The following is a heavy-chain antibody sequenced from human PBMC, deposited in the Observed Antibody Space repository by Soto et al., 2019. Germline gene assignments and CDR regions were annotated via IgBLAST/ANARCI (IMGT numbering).Heavy chain of an antibody. V-gene: IGHV1-18*01. Sequence: QVQLVQSGAEVKKPGASVKVSCKASGYTFTSYGISWVRQAPGQGLEWMGWISAYNGNTNYAQKLQGRVTMTTDTSTSTAYMELRSLRSDDTAVYYCVRDPGYCSGGSCYPTVPFDIWGQGTMVTVSS. J-gene: IGHJ3*02. CDR3: VRDPGYCSGGSCYPTVPFDI. D-gene: IGHD2-15*01. CDR2: ISAYNGNT. CDR1: GYTFTSYG.